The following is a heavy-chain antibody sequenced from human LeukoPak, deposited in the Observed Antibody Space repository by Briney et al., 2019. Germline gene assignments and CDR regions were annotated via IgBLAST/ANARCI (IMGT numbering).Heavy chain of an antibody. D-gene: IGHD3-10*01. CDR2: IYYSGST. CDR1: GGSISSSSYY. CDR3: ARDLYGSGSYAERRFDP. J-gene: IGHJ5*02. Sequence: SETLSLTCTVSGGSISSSSYYWGWIRQPPGKGLEWIGSIYYSGSTYYNPSLKSRVTISVDTSKNQFSLKLSSVTAADTAVYYCARDLYGSGSYAERRFDPWGQGTLVTVSS. V-gene: IGHV4-39*07.